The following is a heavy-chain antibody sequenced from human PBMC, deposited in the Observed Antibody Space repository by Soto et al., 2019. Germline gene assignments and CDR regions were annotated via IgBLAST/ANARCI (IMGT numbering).Heavy chain of an antibody. CDR3: ARGAIGLHGMDV. J-gene: IGHJ6*02. CDR2: IIPIFGTA. D-gene: IGHD2-2*01. Sequence: SVKVSCKASGGTFSSYAISWVRQAPGQGLEWMGGIIPIFGTANYAQKFQGRVTITADESTSTAYMELSSLRSEGTAVYYCARGAIGLHGMDVWGQGTTVTVSS. CDR1: GGTFSSYA. V-gene: IGHV1-69*13.